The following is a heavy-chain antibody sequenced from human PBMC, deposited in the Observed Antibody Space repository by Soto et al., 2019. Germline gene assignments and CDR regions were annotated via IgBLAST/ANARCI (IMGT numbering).Heavy chain of an antibody. J-gene: IGHJ4*02. CDR3: ARELMTTVTYFDY. CDR1: GFTFSDHY. Sequence: PGGSLRLSCAASGFTFSDHYMDWVRQAPGEGLEWVGRTRNKANGYTTEYAASVKGRFTISRDDSKNSLYLQMNSLKAEDTAVYYCARELMTTVTYFDYWGQGTLVTVSS. D-gene: IGHD4-17*01. V-gene: IGHV3-72*01. CDR2: TRNKANGYTT.